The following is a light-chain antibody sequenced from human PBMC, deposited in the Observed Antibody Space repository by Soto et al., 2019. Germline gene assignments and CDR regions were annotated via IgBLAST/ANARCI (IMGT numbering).Light chain of an antibody. J-gene: IGLJ1*01. V-gene: IGLV2-11*01. CDR2: DVS. Sequence: QSALTQPRSVSGSPGQSVTISCTGTSSDVGRYNYVSWYQHHPGKAPKLMIYDVSTRPSGVPDRFSGSKSGTTASLTISGLQAEDEADYYCCSYASSPYVFGTGTKLTVL. CDR1: SSDVGRYNY. CDR3: CSYASSPYV.